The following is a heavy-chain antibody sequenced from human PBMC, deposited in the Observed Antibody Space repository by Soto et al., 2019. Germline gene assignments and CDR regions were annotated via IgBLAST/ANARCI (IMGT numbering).Heavy chain of an antibody. V-gene: IGHV3-7*03. CDR2: IKQDGSEK. CDR1: GFTFSNYW. CDR3: ARGCSGGSCYSIWFDY. D-gene: IGHD2-15*01. J-gene: IGHJ4*02. Sequence: AGGSLRLSCAASGFTFSNYWMTWVRQAPGKGLEWVANIKQDGSEKYYVDPVKGRFTISRDNAKNSLYLQMNSLRAEDTAVYYCARGCSGGSCYSIWFDYWGQGTQVTVSS.